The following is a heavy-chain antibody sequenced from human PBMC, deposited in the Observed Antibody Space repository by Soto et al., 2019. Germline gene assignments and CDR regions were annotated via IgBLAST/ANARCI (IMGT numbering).Heavy chain of an antibody. V-gene: IGHV3-15*07. CDR2: IKSKTDGGTT. CDR3: ARDTYGWSGPFFDS. J-gene: IGHJ4*02. Sequence: GSLRLSCAVSGVTLTDVWMNWVRQAPGKGPEWVGRIKSKTDGGTTDYAAPVKGRFTISRDDSQNSLYLQMNSLRAEDTAVYYCARDTYGWSGPFFDSWGQGTLVTVSS. CDR1: GVTLTDVW. D-gene: IGHD6-25*01.